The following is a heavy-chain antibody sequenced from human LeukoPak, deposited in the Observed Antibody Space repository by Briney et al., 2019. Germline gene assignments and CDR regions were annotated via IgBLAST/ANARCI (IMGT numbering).Heavy chain of an antibody. CDR2: IYYSGST. Sequence: SQTLSLTCTVSGGSISSGGYYWSWIRRHPGKGLEWIGYIYYSGSTYYNPSLKSRVTISVDRSKNQFSLKLSSVTAADTAVYYCARGGLGAFDIWGQGTMVTVSS. V-gene: IGHV4-31*03. J-gene: IGHJ3*02. D-gene: IGHD6-19*01. CDR3: ARGGLGAFDI. CDR1: GGSISSGGYY.